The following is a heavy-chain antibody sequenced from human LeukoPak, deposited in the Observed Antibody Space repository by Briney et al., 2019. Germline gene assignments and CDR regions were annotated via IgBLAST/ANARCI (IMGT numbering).Heavy chain of an antibody. D-gene: IGHD6-13*01. J-gene: IGHJ5*02. CDR3: ARAGLGIATKFDP. Sequence: PSETLSLTCTVSGGSISSSSYYWGWIRQPPGKGLEWIGSIYHSGSTYYNPSLKSRVTISVDTSKNQFSLKLSSVTAADTAVYYCARAGLGIATKFDPWGQGTLVTVSS. V-gene: IGHV4-39*07. CDR1: GGSISSSSYY. CDR2: IYHSGST.